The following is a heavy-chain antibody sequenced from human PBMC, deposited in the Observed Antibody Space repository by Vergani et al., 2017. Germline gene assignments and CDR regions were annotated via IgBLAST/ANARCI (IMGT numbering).Heavy chain of an antibody. V-gene: IGHV4-34*01. D-gene: IGHD3-10*01. CDR3: ARQRLVRVMGGYYGMDV. CDR2: INHSGST. J-gene: IGHJ6*02. Sequence: QVQLQQWGAGLLKPSETLSLTCAVYGGSFSGYYWSWIRQPPGKGLEWIGEINHSGSTNYNPSLKSRVTISVDTSKNQFSLKLSSVTAADTAVYYCARQRLVRVMGGYYGMDVWGQGTTVTVSS. CDR1: GGSFSGYY.